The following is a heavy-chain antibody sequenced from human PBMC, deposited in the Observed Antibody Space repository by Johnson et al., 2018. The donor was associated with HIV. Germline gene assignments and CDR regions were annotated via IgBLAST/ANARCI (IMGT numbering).Heavy chain of an antibody. V-gene: IGHV3-9*01. CDR3: AKDRGLLAARLGAFDI. J-gene: IGHJ3*02. Sequence: QLVESGGGLVQPGRSLRLSCAASGFTFDDYAMHWVRQAPGKGLEWVSGISWNSGSIGYADSVKGRFTISRDNAKNSLYLQMNSLRAEDTALYYWAKDRGLLAARLGAFDIWGQGTMVTVSS. CDR1: GFTFDDYA. D-gene: IGHD6-13*01. CDR2: ISWNSGSI.